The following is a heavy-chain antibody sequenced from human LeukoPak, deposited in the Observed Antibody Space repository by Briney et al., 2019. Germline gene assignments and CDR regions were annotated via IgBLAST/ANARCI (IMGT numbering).Heavy chain of an antibody. Sequence: GGSLSLSCAASGFTFSSYSMNWVRQAPGKGLEWVSSISSSSSYIYYADSVKGRFTISRDNAKNSLYLQMNSLRAEDTAVYYCARNLYSYGPFDYWGQGTLVTVSS. CDR3: ARNLYSYGPFDY. CDR1: GFTFSSYS. V-gene: IGHV3-21*01. D-gene: IGHD5-18*01. CDR2: ISSSSSYI. J-gene: IGHJ4*02.